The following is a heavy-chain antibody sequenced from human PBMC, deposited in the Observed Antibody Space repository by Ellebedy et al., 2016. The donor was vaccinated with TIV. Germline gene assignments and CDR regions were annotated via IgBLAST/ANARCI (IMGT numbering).Heavy chain of an antibody. J-gene: IGHJ3*02. Sequence: GGSLRLXXQASGFTFSSYAMSWPRQAPGKGLEWVSVFGGRSTTTYYADSVKGRFTISRDNSKNTLFLQMNNLRGDDTARYYCAKISPTHRGAFDIWGQGTMVTVSS. D-gene: IGHD3-3*02. V-gene: IGHV3-23*01. CDR3: AKISPTHRGAFDI. CDR2: FGGRSTTT. CDR1: GFTFSSYA.